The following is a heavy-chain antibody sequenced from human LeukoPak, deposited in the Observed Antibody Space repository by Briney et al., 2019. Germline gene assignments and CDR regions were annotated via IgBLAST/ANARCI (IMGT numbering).Heavy chain of an antibody. CDR3: ARVITPITTYGAFDI. V-gene: IGHV1-69*05. D-gene: IGHD3-22*01. CDR2: IIPIFGTA. Sequence: ASVKVSCKASGGTFSSYAISWVRQAPGQGLEWMGGIIPIFGTANYAQKFQGRVTITTDESTSTAYMELSSLRSEDTAVYYCARVITPITTYGAFDIWGHGTMVTVSS. J-gene: IGHJ3*02. CDR1: GGTFSSYA.